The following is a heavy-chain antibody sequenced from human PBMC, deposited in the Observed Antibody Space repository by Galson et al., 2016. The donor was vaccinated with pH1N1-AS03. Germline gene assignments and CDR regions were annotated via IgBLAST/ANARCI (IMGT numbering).Heavy chain of an antibody. CDR2: ISGSGNNT. J-gene: IGHJ3*02. CDR3: ARGPGYSYSLGAFDI. CDR1: GFTFGSFA. D-gene: IGHD5-18*01. Sequence: SLRLSCAASGFTFGSFAMSWVRQAPGKGLEWVSAISGSGNNTYYGDSVKGRLTISRDNSKNMLYLQMNSLRAEDTAVYYCARGPGYSYSLGAFDIWGQGTMVTVSS. V-gene: IGHV3-23*01.